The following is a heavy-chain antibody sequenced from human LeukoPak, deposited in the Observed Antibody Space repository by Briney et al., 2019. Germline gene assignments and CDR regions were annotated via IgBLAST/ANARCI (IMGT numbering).Heavy chain of an antibody. D-gene: IGHD6-13*01. Sequence: SETLSLTCTVSGGSISSYYWSWIRQPPGKGLEWIGYIYYSGSTNYNPPLKSRITISVDTSKNQFSLKLSSVTAADTAVYYCARLGSSWLNFDYWGQGTLVTVSS. CDR1: GGSISSYY. CDR3: ARLGSSWLNFDY. V-gene: IGHV4-59*08. CDR2: IYYSGST. J-gene: IGHJ4*02.